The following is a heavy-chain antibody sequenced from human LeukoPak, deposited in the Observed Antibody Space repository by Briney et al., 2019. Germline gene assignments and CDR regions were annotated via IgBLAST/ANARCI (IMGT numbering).Heavy chain of an antibody. CDR1: GLTFTSHA. J-gene: IGHJ4*02. Sequence: PGGSLRLSCAASGLTFTSHAMTWVRQAPGKGLEWVSFIYSGTIHYSDSVKGRFTISRDNSKNTLYLQMNSLRAEDTAVYYCARRAGAYSHPYDYWGQGTLVTVSS. V-gene: IGHV3-53*01. CDR3: ARRAGAYSHPYDY. CDR2: IYSGTI. D-gene: IGHD4/OR15-4a*01.